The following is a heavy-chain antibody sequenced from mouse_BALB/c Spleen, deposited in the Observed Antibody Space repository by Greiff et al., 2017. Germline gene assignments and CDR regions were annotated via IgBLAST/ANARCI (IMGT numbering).Heavy chain of an antibody. CDR2: ISSGGGST. V-gene: IGHV5-12-1*01. D-gene: IGHD1-1*02. J-gene: IGHJ4*01. Sequence: EVMLVESGGGLVKPGGSLKLSCAASGFAFSSYDMSWVRQTPEKRLEWVAYISSGGGSTYYPDTVKGRFTISRDNAKNTLYLQMSSLKSEDTAMYYCARWYRYAMDYWGQGTSVTVSS. CDR1: GFAFSSYD. CDR3: ARWYRYAMDY.